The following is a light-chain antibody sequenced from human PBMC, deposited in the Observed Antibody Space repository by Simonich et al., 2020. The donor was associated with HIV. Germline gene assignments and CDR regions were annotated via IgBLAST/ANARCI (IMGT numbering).Light chain of an antibody. CDR2: DNS. V-gene: IGLV1-40*01. Sequence: QSALTQPASVSGVPGQRVTISCTGSSSNIGSRFAVHWYQQLPGTAPKLLICDNSNRPSGIPDRFSGSKSGTSASLAITGLQAEDEADYYCCSYAGSYTWVFGGGTKLTVL. CDR3: CSYAGSYTWV. J-gene: IGLJ3*02. CDR1: SSNIGSRFA.